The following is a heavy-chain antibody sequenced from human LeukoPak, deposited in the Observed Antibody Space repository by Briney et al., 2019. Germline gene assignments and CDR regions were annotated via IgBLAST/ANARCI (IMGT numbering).Heavy chain of an antibody. Sequence: GESLKISCKGSGYSFTSYWMHWVRQAPGKGLVWVSRINSDGSSTSYADSVKGRFTISRDNAKNTLYLQMNSLRAEDTAVYYCASNPIDYYDSSGYYFYWGQGTLVTVSS. CDR1: GYSFTSYW. D-gene: IGHD3-22*01. CDR3: ASNPIDYYDSSGYYFY. J-gene: IGHJ4*02. CDR2: INSDGSST. V-gene: IGHV3-74*01.